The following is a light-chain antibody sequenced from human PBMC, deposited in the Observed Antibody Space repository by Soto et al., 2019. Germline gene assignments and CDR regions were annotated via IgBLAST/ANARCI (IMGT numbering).Light chain of an antibody. CDR3: QQRYTTPIT. CDR2: AAF. V-gene: IGKV1-39*01. Sequence: QMTQSPSSLSASVGDRTTITCRASRDISDYLNWFQQKPGKAPKLLIYAAFALQDGVPSRFSGSGSGTDFALTISNLHPEDVGTYYCQQRYTTPITFGQGTRL. CDR1: RDISDY. J-gene: IGKJ5*01.